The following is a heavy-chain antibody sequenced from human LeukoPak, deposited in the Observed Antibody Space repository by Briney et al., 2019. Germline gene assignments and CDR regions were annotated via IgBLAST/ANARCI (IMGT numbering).Heavy chain of an antibody. J-gene: IGHJ5*02. V-gene: IGHV4-34*01. CDR3: ARVHRGSSGWLPLHNWFDP. Sequence: SETLSLTCAVYGGSFSGYYWSWLRQPPGKGLEWIGEINHSGSTNYNPSLKSRVTISVDTSKSQFSLKLSSVTAADTAVYYCARVHRGSSGWLPLHNWFDPWGQGTLVTVSS. CDR1: GGSFSGYY. D-gene: IGHD6-13*01. CDR2: INHSGST.